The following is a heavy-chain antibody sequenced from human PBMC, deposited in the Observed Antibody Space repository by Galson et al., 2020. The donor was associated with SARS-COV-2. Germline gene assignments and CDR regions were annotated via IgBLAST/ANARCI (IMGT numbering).Heavy chain of an antibody. D-gene: IGHD3-9*01. CDR2: IWNDGSNK. V-gene: IGHV3-33*01. J-gene: IGHJ6*02. CDR3: ARDMREYYEILTGYYTPYYYYGMDV. Sequence: GGSLRLSCAASGFTFSSYGMHWVRQAPGKGLEWVAAIWNDGSNKYYADSVKGRFTISRDNSKNTLYLQMNSLRAEDTAVYYCARDMREYYEILTGYYTPYYYYGMDVWGQGTTVTVSS. CDR1: GFTFSSYG.